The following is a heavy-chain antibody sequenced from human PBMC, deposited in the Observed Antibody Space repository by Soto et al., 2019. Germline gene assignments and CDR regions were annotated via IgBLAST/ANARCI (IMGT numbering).Heavy chain of an antibody. CDR3: VSQRTSVLTQAYFDY. CDR2: VYYRGRS. D-gene: IGHD2-8*01. Sequence: SETLSLTCTVSGGSVSNSNYYWGWIRQSAGKGLEWIGSVYYRGRSYSKSSVKSRVTISVDTSKNQFSLNLNSVTASDTAVYYCVSQRTSVLTQAYFDYWGPGALVTVSS. V-gene: IGHV4-39*01. CDR1: GGSVSNSNYY. J-gene: IGHJ4*02.